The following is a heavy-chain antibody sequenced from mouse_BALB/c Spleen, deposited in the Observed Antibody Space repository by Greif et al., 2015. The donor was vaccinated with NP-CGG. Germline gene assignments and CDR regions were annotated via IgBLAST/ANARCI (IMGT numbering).Heavy chain of an antibody. Sequence: VQLQQPGGDLVKPGGSLKLSCAASGFTFSSYGMSWVRQTPDKRLEWVATISSGGSYTYYPDSVKGRFTISRDNAKNTLYLQVSSLKSEDTAMYYCAREGGGYDGFAYWGQGTLVTVSA. CDR2: ISSGGSYT. D-gene: IGHD2-2*01. CDR3: AREGGGYDGFAY. J-gene: IGHJ3*01. V-gene: IGHV5-6*01. CDR1: GFTFSSYG.